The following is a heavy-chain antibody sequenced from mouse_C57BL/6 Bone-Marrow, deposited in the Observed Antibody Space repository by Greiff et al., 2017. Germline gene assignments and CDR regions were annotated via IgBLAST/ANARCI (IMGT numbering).Heavy chain of an antibody. J-gene: IGHJ2*01. CDR2: ISSGGSYT. Sequence: EVKLMESGGDLVKPGGSLKLSCAASGFTFSSYGMSWVRQTPDKRLEWVATISSGGSYTYYPDSVKGRLTISRDNAKNTLYLQMSSLKSEDTAMYYCARHGRIYHGYDEGDYWGQGTTLTVSS. D-gene: IGHD2-2*01. V-gene: IGHV5-6*01. CDR3: ARHGRIYHGYDEGDY. CDR1: GFTFSSYG.